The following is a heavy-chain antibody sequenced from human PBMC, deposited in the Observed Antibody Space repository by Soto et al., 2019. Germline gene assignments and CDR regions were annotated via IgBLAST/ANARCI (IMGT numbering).Heavy chain of an antibody. J-gene: IGHJ6*02. V-gene: IGHV1-18*01. CDR2: ISAYNGDT. CDR1: GYTFTSYG. Sequence: QVQLVQSGAEVQGPGASVRVSCKASGYTFTSYGFSWVRQAPGQGLEWMGWISAYNGDTNYAQKFQGRVTMTTDTSTSTAYMELRSLTSDDTAVYYCARDNKAPTYYYNSIDVWGQGTTVTVSS. CDR3: ARDNKAPTYYYNSIDV.